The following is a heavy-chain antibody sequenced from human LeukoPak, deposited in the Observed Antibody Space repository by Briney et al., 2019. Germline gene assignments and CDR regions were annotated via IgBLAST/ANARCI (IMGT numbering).Heavy chain of an antibody. V-gene: IGHV3-23*01. CDR1: GFTFSSYA. CDR3: AKQLGYCSDGSCYFLY. CDR2: ISGSGGST. Sequence: GGSLRLSCAVSGFTFSSYAMSWVRQAPGKGLEWVSAISGSGGSTYYADSVRGRFSISRDNSKNTLYLQMNSLRAEDTAVYYCAKQLGYCSDGSCYFLYWGQGTLVTVSS. J-gene: IGHJ4*02. D-gene: IGHD2-15*01.